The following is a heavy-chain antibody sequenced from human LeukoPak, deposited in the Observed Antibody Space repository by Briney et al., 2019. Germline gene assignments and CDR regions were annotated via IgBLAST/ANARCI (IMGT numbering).Heavy chain of an antibody. D-gene: IGHD3-16*01. J-gene: IGHJ4*02. CDR1: GFTLSSYE. Sequence: GGSLRLSCAASGFTLSSYEMNWVRQAPGKGLEWVSYISSSGSTIYYADSVKGRFTISRDNAKNSLYLQMNSLRAEDTAVYYCARVPLGVSTNWGQGTLVTVSS. V-gene: IGHV3-48*03. CDR2: ISSSGSTI. CDR3: ARVPLGVSTN.